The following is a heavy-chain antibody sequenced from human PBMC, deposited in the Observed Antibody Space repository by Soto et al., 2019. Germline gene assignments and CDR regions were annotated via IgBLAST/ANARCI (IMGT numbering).Heavy chain of an antibody. J-gene: IGHJ6*02. CDR2: INHSGST. CDR3: ASLLSTTMIVDMDV. D-gene: IGHD3-22*01. V-gene: IGHV4-34*01. Sequence: PVKWLEWIGEINHSGSTNYNPSLKIRVTISVDTSKNQFSLKLSSVTAADTAVYYCASLLSTTMIVDMDVSGQGTTXT.